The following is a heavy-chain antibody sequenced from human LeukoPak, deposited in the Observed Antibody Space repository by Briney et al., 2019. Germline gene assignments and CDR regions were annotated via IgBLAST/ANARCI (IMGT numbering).Heavy chain of an antibody. Sequence: GGSLRLSCAASGFTFSSYAMHWVRQAPGKGLEWVAVISYDGSNKYCADSVKGRFTISRDNSKNTLYLQMNSLRAEDTAVHYCARGRGSYFGYWGQGTLVTVSS. CDR3: ARGRGSYFGY. V-gene: IGHV3-30-3*01. CDR2: ISYDGSNK. J-gene: IGHJ4*02. CDR1: GFTFSSYA. D-gene: IGHD1-26*01.